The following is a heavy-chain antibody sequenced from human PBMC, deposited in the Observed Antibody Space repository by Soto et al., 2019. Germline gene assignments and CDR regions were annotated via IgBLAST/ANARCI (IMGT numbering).Heavy chain of an antibody. J-gene: IGHJ4*02. CDR3: ARVLEYSGYGPFDY. CDR2: IWYDGSNK. D-gene: IGHD5-12*01. Sequence: GGSLRLSCAASGFTFSYGIHWVRQAPGKGLEWVAVIWYDGSNKYYADSVKGRFTISRDNSKNTLYLQMNSLRAEDTAVYYCARVLEYSGYGPFDYWGQGTLVTVSS. CDR1: GFTFSYG. V-gene: IGHV3-33*08.